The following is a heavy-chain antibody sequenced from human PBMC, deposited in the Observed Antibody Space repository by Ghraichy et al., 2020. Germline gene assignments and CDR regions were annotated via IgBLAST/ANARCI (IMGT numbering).Heavy chain of an antibody. D-gene: IGHD3-22*01. CDR3: ARHLQGDHYYDKSAGWFDP. Sequence: ETLSLTCTLSGGPISSSIYYWGWIRQPPGKGLEWIGSGSYSGTTYYNPSLKSRVTISVDTSKNQFSLKLSSVTAADTAVYYSARHLQGDHYYDKSAGWFDPWGQGTLVTVSS. J-gene: IGHJ5*02. CDR1: GGPISSSIYY. V-gene: IGHV4-39*01. CDR2: GSYSGTT.